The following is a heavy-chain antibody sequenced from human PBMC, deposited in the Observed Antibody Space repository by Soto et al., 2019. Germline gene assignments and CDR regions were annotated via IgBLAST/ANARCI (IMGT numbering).Heavy chain of an antibody. CDR3: ASPRPYSSGWLI. Sequence: GEPLKISCKGSGYSFTSYWISWVRQMPGKGLEWMGRIDPSDSYTNYSPSFQGHVTISADKSISTAYLQWSSLKASDTAMYYCASPRPYSSGWLIWGQGTMVTVSS. CDR1: GYSFTSYW. V-gene: IGHV5-10-1*01. CDR2: IDPSDSYT. D-gene: IGHD6-19*01. J-gene: IGHJ3*02.